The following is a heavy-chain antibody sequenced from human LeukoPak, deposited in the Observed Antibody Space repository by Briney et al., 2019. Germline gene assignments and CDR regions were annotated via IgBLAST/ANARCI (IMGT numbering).Heavy chain of an antibody. Sequence: SETLSLTCTVSGGSIISSSYYWGWIRQPPGRGLEWIGNIYYSGNPYYNPSLKSRVTISVDTSKNQFSLKLSSVTAADTAVYYCARDQVGATLSYFDYWGQGTLVTVSS. V-gene: IGHV4-39*02. CDR2: IYYSGNP. D-gene: IGHD1-26*01. CDR3: ARDQVGATLSYFDY. CDR1: GGSIISSSYY. J-gene: IGHJ4*02.